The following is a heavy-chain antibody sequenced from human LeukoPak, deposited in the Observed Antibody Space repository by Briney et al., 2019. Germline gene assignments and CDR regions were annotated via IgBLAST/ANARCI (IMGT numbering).Heavy chain of an antibody. CDR3: AKSGAIVVVPAAVFDY. CDR1: GFTFSTYA. D-gene: IGHD2-2*01. Sequence: PGGSLRLSCVVSGFTFSTYAMSWVRQAPGKGLEWVSVISGSGGSTYYADSVKGRFTISRDNSKNTLYLQMNSLRAEDTAVYYCAKSGAIVVVPAAVFDYWGQGTLVTVSS. CDR2: ISGSGGST. V-gene: IGHV3-23*01. J-gene: IGHJ4*02.